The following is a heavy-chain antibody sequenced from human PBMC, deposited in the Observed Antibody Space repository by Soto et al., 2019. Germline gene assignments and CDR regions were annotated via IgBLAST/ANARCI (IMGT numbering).Heavy chain of an antibody. CDR2: ISGSGGST. CDR1: GFTFSSYA. J-gene: IGHJ4*02. D-gene: IGHD3-22*01. Sequence: GGSLRLSCAASGFTFSSYAMSWVRQAPGKGLEWVSAISGSGGSTYYADSVKGRFTISRDNSKNTLYLQMNSLRAEDTAVYYCAKDEYYYDSSGYYPAFWYWGQGTLVTVSS. CDR3: AKDEYYYDSSGYYPAFWY. V-gene: IGHV3-23*01.